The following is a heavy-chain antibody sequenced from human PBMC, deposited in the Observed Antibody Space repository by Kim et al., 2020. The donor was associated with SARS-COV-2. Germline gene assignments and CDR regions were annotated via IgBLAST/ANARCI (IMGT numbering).Heavy chain of an antibody. CDR3: ARGSKYHYDSSGYYWDY. J-gene: IGHJ4*02. D-gene: IGHD3-22*01. Sequence: ASVKVSCKASGYSFTSYGLGWVRQAPGQGPEWMGWINPHNGNTNYGQMFQGRGTMTTDTSTNTAYMELRSLRSDDTAVYYCARGSKYHYDSSGYYWDYWGQGTLVTVSS. CDR1: GYSFTSYG. CDR2: INPHNGNT. V-gene: IGHV1-18*01.